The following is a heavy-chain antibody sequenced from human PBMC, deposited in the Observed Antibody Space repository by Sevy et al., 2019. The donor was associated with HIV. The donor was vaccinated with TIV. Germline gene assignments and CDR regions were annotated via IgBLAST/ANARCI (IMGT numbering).Heavy chain of an antibody. V-gene: IGHV3-21*01. J-gene: IGHJ4*02. Sequence: GGSLRLSCAASGFTFTSYSMTWFRQAPGRGLEWVSSICKQSNYIYYAGSVEGRFTISRDNAQDSLYLQMTSLRAEDTGLYYCARSTYYYASGTFRESDFWGQGTLVTVSS. CDR2: ICKQSNYI. CDR1: GFTFTSYS. CDR3: ARSTYYYASGTFRESDF. D-gene: IGHD3-10*01.